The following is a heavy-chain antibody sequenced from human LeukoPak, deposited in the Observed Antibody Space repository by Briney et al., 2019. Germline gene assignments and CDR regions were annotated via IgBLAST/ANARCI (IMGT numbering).Heavy chain of an antibody. V-gene: IGHV4-4*07. CDR1: GGSIYGYF. CDR3: AREARDHYDGSGYSLDS. Sequence: SETLSLTCTVSGGSIYGYFWSWIRQPARKGLGWSGRIYTSGSTDYNPSLKSRVTMSVDTSKNQFSLKLNSVTAADTALYYCAREARDHYDGSGYSLDSRGQGTLVTVSS. D-gene: IGHD3-22*01. CDR2: IYTSGST. J-gene: IGHJ4*02.